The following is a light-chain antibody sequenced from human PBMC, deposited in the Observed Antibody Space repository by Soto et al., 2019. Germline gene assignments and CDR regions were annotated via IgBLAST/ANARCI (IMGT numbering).Light chain of an antibody. J-gene: IGKJ1*01. Sequence: EIVLTQSPATLSLSPGERATLSCRASQSVRSSLAWYQQQPGQAPRLLIYDASNRATGIPARFSGSGSGTDFTLTISSLEPEDFAVYYCQQRSNWPGTFGQGTKVDIK. CDR2: DAS. V-gene: IGKV3-11*01. CDR1: QSVRSS. CDR3: QQRSNWPGT.